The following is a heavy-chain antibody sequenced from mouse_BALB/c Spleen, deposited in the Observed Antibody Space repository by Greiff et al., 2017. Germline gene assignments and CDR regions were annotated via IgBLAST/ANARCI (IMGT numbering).Heavy chain of an antibody. J-gene: IGHJ3*01. Sequence: EVKLMESGGGLVQPGGSLKLSCAASGFDFSRYWMSWVRQAPGKGLEWIGEINPDSSTINYTPSLKDKFIISRDNAKNTLYLQMSKVRSEDTALYYCARRGYGNWFAYWGQGTLVTVSA. D-gene: IGHD2-10*02. CDR1: GFDFSRYW. V-gene: IGHV4-1*02. CDR3: ARRGYGNWFAY. CDR2: INPDSSTI.